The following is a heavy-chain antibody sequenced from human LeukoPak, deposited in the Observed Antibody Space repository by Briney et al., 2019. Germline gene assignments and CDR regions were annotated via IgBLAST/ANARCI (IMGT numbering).Heavy chain of an antibody. CDR2: IYYSGST. V-gene: IGHV4-59*08. J-gene: IGHJ5*02. CDR1: GGSISSYY. Sequence: SETLSLTCTVSGGSISSYYWSWIRQPPGKGLEWIGYIYYSGSTNYNPSLKSRVTISVDTSKNQFSLKLSSVTAADTAVYYCARHVPTYYYDSSGYSWFDPWGQGTLVTVSS. D-gene: IGHD3-22*01. CDR3: ARHVPTYYYDSSGYSWFDP.